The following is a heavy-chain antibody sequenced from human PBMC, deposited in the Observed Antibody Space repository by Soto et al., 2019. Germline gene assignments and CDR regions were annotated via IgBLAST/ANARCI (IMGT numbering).Heavy chain of an antibody. Sequence: PSETLSLTCTVSGGSISSYYWSWIRQPPGKGLEWIGYIYYSGSTNYNPSLKSRVTISVDTSKNQFSLKLSSVTAADTAVYYCARSLSSPIVVVPAAMSFDPWGQGTLVTVSS. D-gene: IGHD2-2*01. J-gene: IGHJ5*02. CDR3: ARSLSSPIVVVPAAMSFDP. CDR1: GGSISSYY. CDR2: IYYSGST. V-gene: IGHV4-59*01.